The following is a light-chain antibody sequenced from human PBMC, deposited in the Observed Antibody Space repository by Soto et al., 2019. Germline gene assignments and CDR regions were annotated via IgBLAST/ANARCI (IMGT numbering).Light chain of an antibody. Sequence: QSVLTQPASVSGSPAQSITISCTGTSSDVGGYNYVSWYQQYPGKAPKLMIYEVTNRPSGLSDRFSGSKSGNTASLTISGLQAEDEADYYCSSYTSSNTLVFGTGTKLTVL. V-gene: IGLV2-14*01. J-gene: IGLJ1*01. CDR3: SSYTSSNTLV. CDR2: EVT. CDR1: SSDVGGYNY.